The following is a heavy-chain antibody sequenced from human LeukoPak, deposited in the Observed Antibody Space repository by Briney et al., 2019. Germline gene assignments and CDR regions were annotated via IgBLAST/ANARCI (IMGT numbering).Heavy chain of an antibody. J-gene: IGHJ4*02. V-gene: IGHV1-69*06. CDR1: EDTLRNVA. CDR3: ARGAGWLYD. D-gene: IGHD3-22*01. Sequence: SVKVSCMTTEDTLRNVAFSWVRQAPGQGLEWLGGIIPMIATASYSQKFQGRVSINADKSTNTVYMELSSLKLEDTAVYYCARGAGWLYDWGQGTLVIVSS. CDR2: IIPMIATA.